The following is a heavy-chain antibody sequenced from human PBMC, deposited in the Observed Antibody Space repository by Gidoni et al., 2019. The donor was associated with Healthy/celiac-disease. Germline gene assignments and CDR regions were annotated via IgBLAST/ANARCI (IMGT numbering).Heavy chain of an antibody. CDR2: SIPILGTA. V-gene: IGHV1-69*01. CDR3: ARARLMVYEQDYYYGMDV. CDR1: GVTFSRSA. D-gene: IGHD2-8*01. Sequence: QVQLVQSGAEVKKPGSSVPVSCKASGVTFSRSAIRWVRQAPGQGLEGMGGSIPILGTANYGQKCQGRVTITADESTSTAYMELSSLRSEDTGVYYCARARLMVYEQDYYYGMDVWGQGTTVTVSS. J-gene: IGHJ6*02.